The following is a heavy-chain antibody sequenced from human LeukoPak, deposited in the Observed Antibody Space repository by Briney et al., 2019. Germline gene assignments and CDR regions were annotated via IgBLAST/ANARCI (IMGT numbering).Heavy chain of an antibody. D-gene: IGHD4-17*01. CDR1: GDSISSYY. Sequence: SETLSLTCTVSGDSISSYYWNWIRQPPGKGLEWIGYIYYSGSTNYNPSLKSRVTISVDTSKNQFSLKLSSVTAADTAVYYCASPSTTDGGYWGQGTLLTVSS. CDR3: ASPSTTDGGY. V-gene: IGHV4-59*01. CDR2: IYYSGST. J-gene: IGHJ4*02.